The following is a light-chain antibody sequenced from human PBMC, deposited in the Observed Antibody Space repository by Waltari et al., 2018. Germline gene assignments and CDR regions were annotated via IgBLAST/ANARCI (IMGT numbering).Light chain of an antibody. Sequence: QAVVTQEPSLTVSPGGTVTPTCGPSTGPVTGGPYPYWFQQKPGQAPRTLIYDTNKKHSWTPARFSGSLLGGKSALTLSGAQPDDEADYYCLLSYSDFAVFGGGTKLTVL. CDR1: TGPVTGGPY. CDR2: DTN. V-gene: IGLV7-46*01. J-gene: IGLJ3*02. CDR3: LLSYSDFAV.